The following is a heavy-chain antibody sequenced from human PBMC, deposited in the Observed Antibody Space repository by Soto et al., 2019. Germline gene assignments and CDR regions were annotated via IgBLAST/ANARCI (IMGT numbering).Heavy chain of an antibody. CDR2: IYYSGST. Sequence: QLQLQESGPGLVKPSETLSLTCTVSGGSISSSSYYWGWIRQPPGKGLEWIGSIYYSGSTYYNPSLKSRVTISVDTSKNQFSLKLSSVTAADTAVYYCARHQSRLPQNSSGWYFVSLRQKHDAFDIWGQGTMVTVSS. CDR3: ARHQSRLPQNSSGWYFVSLRQKHDAFDI. J-gene: IGHJ3*02. D-gene: IGHD6-19*01. CDR1: GGSISSSSYY. V-gene: IGHV4-39*01.